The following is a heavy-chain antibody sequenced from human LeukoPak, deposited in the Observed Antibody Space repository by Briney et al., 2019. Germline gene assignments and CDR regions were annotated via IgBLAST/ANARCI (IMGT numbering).Heavy chain of an antibody. Sequence: KASETLSLTCTVSGGSISSYYWSWIRQPPGKGLEWIGYIYYSGSTNYNPSLKSRVTIAGETSKNHCSLKLGSVTAADTAVYYCARTTEGYCRSTSYSWCYYYYMDVWGEGTTVTVSS. J-gene: IGHJ6*03. V-gene: IGHV4-59*01. CDR1: GGSISSYY. D-gene: IGHD2-2*01. CDR2: IYYSGST. CDR3: ARTTEGYCRSTSYSWCYYYYMDV.